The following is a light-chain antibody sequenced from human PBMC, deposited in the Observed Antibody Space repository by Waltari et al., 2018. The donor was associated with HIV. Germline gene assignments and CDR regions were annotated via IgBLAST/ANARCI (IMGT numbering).Light chain of an antibody. CDR1: SSDVGGSNS. CDR3: KSKTSSTTPCV. J-gene: IGLJ1*01. CDR2: DVT. V-gene: IGLV2-14*03. Sequence: QSALTQPASVSGSPGQSITISCTGTSSDVGGSNSVAWYQQHPGKAPRLIIYDVTNRPSGFSNLFSGSKSGNTASLTISGLQADDEADYYCKSKTSSTTPCVFGTGTKVTVL.